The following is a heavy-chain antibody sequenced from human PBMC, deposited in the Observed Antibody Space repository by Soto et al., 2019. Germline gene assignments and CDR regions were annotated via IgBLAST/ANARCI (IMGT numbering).Heavy chain of an antibody. J-gene: IGHJ4*02. Sequence: SETFSLTCTVSGGSICSYYWSWIRQPPGKGLEWIGYIYYSGSTNYNPSLKSRVTISVDTSKNQFSLKLSSVTAADTAVYYCARGRLGRYGRGSGHTFDYWGQGTLVTSPQ. CDR3: ARGRLGRYGRGSGHTFDY. V-gene: IGHV4-59*01. CDR2: IYYSGST. D-gene: IGHD2-15*01. CDR1: GGSICSYY.